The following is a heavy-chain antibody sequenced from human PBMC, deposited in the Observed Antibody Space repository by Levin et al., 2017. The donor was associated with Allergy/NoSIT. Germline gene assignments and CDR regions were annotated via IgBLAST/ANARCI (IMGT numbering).Heavy chain of an antibody. J-gene: IGHJ4*02. V-gene: IGHV3-23*01. CDR3: AKDSYLYCSGGSCPLRY. D-gene: IGHD2-15*01. Sequence: PGGSLRLSCAASGFTFSSYAMSWVRQAPGKGLEWVSAISGSGGSTYYADSVKGRFTISRDNSKNTLYLQMNSLRAEDTAVYYCAKDSYLYCSGGSCPLRYWGQGTLVTVSS. CDR2: ISGSGGST. CDR1: GFTFSSYA.